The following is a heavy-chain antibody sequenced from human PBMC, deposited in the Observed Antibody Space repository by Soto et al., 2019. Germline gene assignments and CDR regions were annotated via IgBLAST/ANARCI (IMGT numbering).Heavy chain of an antibody. Sequence: SETLSLTCTVSGGSISSSSYYWGWIRQPPGKGLEWIGSIYYSGSTYYNPSLKSRVTISVDTSKNQFSLKLSSVTAAGTAVYYCARDMHAGFTHYFDPWGQGTLVTVSS. J-gene: IGHJ5*02. CDR2: IYYSGST. CDR1: GGSISSSSYY. V-gene: IGHV4-39*02. CDR3: ARDMHAGFTHYFDP. D-gene: IGHD1-26*01.